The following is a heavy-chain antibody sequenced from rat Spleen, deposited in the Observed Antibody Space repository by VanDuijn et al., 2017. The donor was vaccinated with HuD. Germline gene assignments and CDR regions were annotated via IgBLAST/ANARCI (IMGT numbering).Heavy chain of an antibody. V-gene: IGHV5-22*01. CDR1: GFTFSDYY. CDR2: ISYEGSST. D-gene: IGHD1-6*01. Sequence: EVQLVESGGGLVQPGRSMKLSCAASGFTFSDYYMAWVRQAPKKGLEWVASISYEGSSTYYGDSVKGRFTVSRDNAKNTQYLQMDSLRSEDTATYYCARHDYTTNYYYYFDYWGQGVMVTVSS. J-gene: IGHJ2*01. CDR3: ARHDYTTNYYYYFDY.